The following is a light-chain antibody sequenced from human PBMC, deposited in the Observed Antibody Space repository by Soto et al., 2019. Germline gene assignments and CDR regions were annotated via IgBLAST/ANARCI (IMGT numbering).Light chain of an antibody. CDR1: QDISNY. J-gene: IGKJ4*01. Sequence: DIQMTQSPSSLSASVGDRVTITCQASQDISNYLNGYQQKPGKAPKLLIYDASNLETGVPSRFSGSGSGTDFTFTISSLQPEDIATYYCQQYDNLPPRLTFGGGTKVEIK. V-gene: IGKV1-33*01. CDR2: DAS. CDR3: QQYDNLPPRLT.